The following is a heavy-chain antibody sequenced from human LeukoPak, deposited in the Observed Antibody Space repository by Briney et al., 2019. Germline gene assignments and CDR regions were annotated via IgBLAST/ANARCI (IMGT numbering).Heavy chain of an antibody. CDR1: GGSISSYY. V-gene: IGHV4-59*01. CDR3: ARSVDTAMDDAFDI. Sequence: SETLSLTCTVSGGSISSYYWSWIRQPPGKGLEWIGYIYYSGSTNYNPSLKSRVTISVDTSKNQFSLKLSSVTAADTAVYYCARSVDTAMDDAFDIWGQGIMVTVSS. J-gene: IGHJ3*02. D-gene: IGHD5-18*01. CDR2: IYYSGST.